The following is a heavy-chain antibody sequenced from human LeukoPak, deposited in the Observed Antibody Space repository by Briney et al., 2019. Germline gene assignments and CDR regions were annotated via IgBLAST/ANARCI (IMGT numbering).Heavy chain of an antibody. D-gene: IGHD6-6*01. CDR2: TYYSGRT. J-gene: IGHJ4*02. CDR1: GGSFSSSSYY. Sequence: SETLSLTCTVSGGSFSSSSYYWGWIRQPPGKGLEWIGSTYYSGRTYYNSSLKRRVTISVDTSKNQFSVKLSSVTAADTAVYYCARAPVYSARTYYFDYWGQGTLVTVSS. CDR3: ARAPVYSARTYYFDY. V-gene: IGHV4-39*07.